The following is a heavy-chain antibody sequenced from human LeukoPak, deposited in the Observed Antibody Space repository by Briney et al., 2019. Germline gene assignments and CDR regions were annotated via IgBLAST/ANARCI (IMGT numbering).Heavy chain of an antibody. CDR1: GYSFTNYW. V-gene: IGHV5-51*01. J-gene: IGHJ4*02. CDR2: IYPGDSST. Sequence: GESLKISCKGSGYSFTNYWIDWVRQMPGKGLEGMGIIYPGDSSTRYRPSFQGQVTISVDKSISTAYLQWSSLEASDTAMYYCARRLSSIAASAASDYWGQGTLVTVSS. CDR3: ARRLSSIAASAASDY. D-gene: IGHD6-6*01.